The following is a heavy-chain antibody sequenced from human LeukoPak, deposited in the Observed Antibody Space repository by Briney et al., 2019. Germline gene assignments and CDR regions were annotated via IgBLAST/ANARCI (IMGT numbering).Heavy chain of an antibody. J-gene: IGHJ4*02. D-gene: IGHD3-10*01. CDR2: ISAYNGNT. Sequence: PSASVTVSCKASGYTFTSYGISWVRQAPGQGLEWMGWISAYNGNTNYAQKLQGRVTMTTDTSTSTAYMELRSLRSDDTAVYYCARVTMVRGAIIRGDFDYWGQGTLVTVSS. V-gene: IGHV1-18*01. CDR3: ARVTMVRGAIIRGDFDY. CDR1: GYTFTSYG.